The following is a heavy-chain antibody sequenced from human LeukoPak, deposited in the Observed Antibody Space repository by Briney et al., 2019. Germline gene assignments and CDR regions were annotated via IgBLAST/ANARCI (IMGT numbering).Heavy chain of an antibody. CDR1: TGSFIGFY. CDR3: ARRPARDTAMARGSFDY. D-gene: IGHD5-18*01. CDR2: NNQLGST. Sequence: SETLSRTCAVYTGSFIGFYWGWNRPPQGKGREWVGENNQLGSTNYKPSLKSRVTISIDTAKKHFYRKRSSVTAADTAGYYCARRPARDTAMARGSFDYWGQGTLVTVSS. J-gene: IGHJ4*02. V-gene: IGHV4-34*01.